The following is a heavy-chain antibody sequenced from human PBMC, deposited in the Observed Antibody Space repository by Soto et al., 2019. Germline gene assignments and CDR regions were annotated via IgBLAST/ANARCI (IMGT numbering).Heavy chain of an antibody. CDR2: ISAGGGDT. CDR1: GFTFSTYA. V-gene: IGHV3-23*01. J-gene: IGHJ5*02. D-gene: IGHD3-10*01. CDR3: ASGSGTSAKYNWFDP. Sequence: LRLSCAASGFTFSTYAMTWVRQAPGKGLEWVSAISAGGGDTYYADSVRGRFTISRDNSRNTLYMQMNSLRAEDTAVYFCASGSGTSAKYNWFDPWGQGTLVTVSS.